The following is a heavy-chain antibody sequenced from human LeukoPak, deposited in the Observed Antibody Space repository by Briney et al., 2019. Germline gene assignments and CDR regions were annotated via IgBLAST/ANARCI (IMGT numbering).Heavy chain of an antibody. CDR2: INPSGGDT. D-gene: IGHD2-8*01. V-gene: IGHV1-46*01. Sequence: GASVKLSCKASGYTFTSYYMHWVRQAPGQGLEWMGIINPSGGDTSYAQKFQGRLTMTRDTSISTAYMELSRLRSDDTAVYYCAREGMVGPFYWGQGTLVTVSS. CDR3: AREGMVGPFY. CDR1: GYTFTSYY. J-gene: IGHJ4*02.